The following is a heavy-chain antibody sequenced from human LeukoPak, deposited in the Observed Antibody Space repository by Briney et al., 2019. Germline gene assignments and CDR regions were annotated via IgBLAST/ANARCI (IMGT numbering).Heavy chain of an antibody. J-gene: IGHJ5*02. CDR3: ARGRRSSSWKRIGWFDP. CDR1: GGSFSGYY. Sequence: PSETLSLTCAVYGGSFSGYYWSWIRQPPGKGLEWIGEINHSGSTNYNPSLKSRVTISVDTSKNQFSLKLSSVTAADTAVYYCARGRRSSSWKRIGWFDPWGQGTLVTVSS. V-gene: IGHV4-34*01. D-gene: IGHD6-13*01. CDR2: INHSGST.